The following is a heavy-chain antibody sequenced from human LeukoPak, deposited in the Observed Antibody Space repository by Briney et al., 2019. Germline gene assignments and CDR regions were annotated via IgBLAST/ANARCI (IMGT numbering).Heavy chain of an antibody. CDR2: INHRGST. J-gene: IGHJ3*02. CDR1: GGSFSGYY. D-gene: IGHD1-14*01. Sequence: PSETLSLTCAVYGGSFSGYYWSWIRRPPGKGLEWIGEINHRGSTNYNPSLKSRVTISVDTSKNQFSLKLSSVTAADTAVYYCASTTYNAFDIWGQGTMVTVSS. V-gene: IGHV4-34*01. CDR3: ASTTYNAFDI.